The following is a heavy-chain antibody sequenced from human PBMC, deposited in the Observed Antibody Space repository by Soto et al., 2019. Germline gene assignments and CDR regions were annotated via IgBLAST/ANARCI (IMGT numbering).Heavy chain of an antibody. V-gene: IGHV5-10-1*01. CDR3: ARHKAFYYDSSGA. CDR2: IDPSDSYA. D-gene: IGHD3-22*01. CDR1: GYSFTSYW. Sequence: GESLKISCKGSGYSFTSYWISWVRQMPAKGLEWMGRIDPSDSYANYSPSFQGHVTFSADKSISTAYLQWSSLRASDTAMYYCARHKAFYYDSSGAWGQGTLVTVSS. J-gene: IGHJ5*02.